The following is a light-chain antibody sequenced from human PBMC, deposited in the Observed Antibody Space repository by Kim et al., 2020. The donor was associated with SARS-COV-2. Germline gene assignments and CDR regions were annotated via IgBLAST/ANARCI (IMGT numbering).Light chain of an antibody. CDR1: GSNIGMNH. CDR2: NTY. V-gene: IGLV1-51*01. Sequence: QSVLTQPPSLSAAPGQTVTISCSGSGSNIGMNHVSWYLQFPGTVPKLLIYNTYRRPSGIPDRFSGSKSDTSATLTITGLQAGDTADYYCGTWDGSLNSGVFGGGTQLTVL. J-gene: IGLJ3*02. CDR3: GTWDGSLNSGV.